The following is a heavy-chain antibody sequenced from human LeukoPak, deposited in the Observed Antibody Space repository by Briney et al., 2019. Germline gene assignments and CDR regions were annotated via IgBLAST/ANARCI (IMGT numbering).Heavy chain of an antibody. CDR2: ISRSSSTI. Sequence: PGGSLRLSCAASGFTFSSYSMNWVRQAPGPGLECVSYISRSSSTIYYADSVKGRFTISRDNAKNSLYLQMNSLRAEDTAVYYWTREPYYYGSGSHMGNWFDPWGQGTLVTVSS. V-gene: IGHV3-48*01. D-gene: IGHD3-10*01. CDR3: TREPYYYGSGSHMGNWFDP. J-gene: IGHJ5*02. CDR1: GFTFSSYS.